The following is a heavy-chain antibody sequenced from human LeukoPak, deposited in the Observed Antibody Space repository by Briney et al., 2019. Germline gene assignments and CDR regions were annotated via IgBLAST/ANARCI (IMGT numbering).Heavy chain of an antibody. Sequence: PGGSLRLSCAASGFTFSSYSMNWVRQAPGKGLEWVSYISSSSSTIYYADSVKGRFTISRDNAKNSLYLQMNSLRAEDTAVYYCARVGLLTTDDAFDIWGQGTMVTVSS. CDR2: ISSSSSTI. CDR1: GFTFSSYS. J-gene: IGHJ3*02. CDR3: ARVGLLTTDDAFDI. V-gene: IGHV3-48*01. D-gene: IGHD7-27*01.